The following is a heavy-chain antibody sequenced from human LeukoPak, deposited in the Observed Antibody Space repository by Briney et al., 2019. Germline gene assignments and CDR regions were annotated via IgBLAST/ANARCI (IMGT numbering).Heavy chain of an antibody. CDR2: IYYSGRT. CDR1: GDSISRSDSY. Sequence: PSETLSLTCSVSGDSISRSDSYWDWLRQPPGRGREWIGTIYYSGRTYYSPSLNSRVTMSVDTSSNQFSLNLRSVTAADTAVYYCARRRYYDGSGYLEWGQGTLLSVSS. J-gene: IGHJ1*01. CDR3: ARRRYYDGSGYLE. D-gene: IGHD3-22*01. V-gene: IGHV4-39*01.